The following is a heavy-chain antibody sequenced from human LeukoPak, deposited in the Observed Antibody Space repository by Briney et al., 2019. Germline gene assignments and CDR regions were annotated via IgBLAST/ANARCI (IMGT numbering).Heavy chain of an antibody. CDR1: GFTFSSYA. J-gene: IGHJ4*02. D-gene: IGHD3-22*01. CDR2: ISYDGSNK. CDR3: ARGMSMIVVVITASQSDY. V-gene: IGHV3-30-3*01. Sequence: GGSLRLSCAASGFTFSSYAMHWVRQAPGKGLEWVAVISYDGSNKYYADSVKGRFTISRDNSKNTLYLQMNSLRAEDTAVYYCARGMSMIVVVITASQSDYWGQGTLVTVSS.